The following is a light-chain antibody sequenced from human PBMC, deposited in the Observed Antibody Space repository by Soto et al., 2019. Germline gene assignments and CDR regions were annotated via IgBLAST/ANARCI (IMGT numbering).Light chain of an antibody. CDR3: QQYTSHPYA. CDR2: KAS. Sequence: DIQMTQSPSTLSASVGDRVTITCRASQSISIWLAWYQQKAGKVPSLLIYKASTLQTGVSSRFSGSGSGTEFTLTIGSLQPDDFATYYCQQYTSHPYAFGQGTKLEIK. V-gene: IGKV1-5*03. CDR1: QSISIW. J-gene: IGKJ2*01.